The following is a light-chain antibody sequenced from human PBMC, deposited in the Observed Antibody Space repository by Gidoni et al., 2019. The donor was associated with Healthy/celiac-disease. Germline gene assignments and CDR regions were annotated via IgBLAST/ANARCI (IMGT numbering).Light chain of an antibody. CDR3: QQRSNWPLVT. CDR2: DAS. V-gene: IGKV3-11*01. J-gene: IGKJ3*01. CDR1: QRVSRY. Sequence: EIVLTQYPATLSLSPGERATLSCRASQRVSRYLAWYQQKPGQAPRLLIYDASNRATGIPARFSGSGSGTDFTLTISSLEPEDFAVYYCQQRSNWPLVTFXTXTKVDIK.